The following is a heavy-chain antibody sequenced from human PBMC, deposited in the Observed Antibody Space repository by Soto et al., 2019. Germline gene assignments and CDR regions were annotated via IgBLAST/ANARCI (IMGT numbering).Heavy chain of an antibody. CDR2: IYHSGST. CDR1: GGSISSGGYS. CDR3: ARVPSP. J-gene: IGHJ5*02. Sequence: QLQLQESGSGLVKPSQTLSLTCAVSGGSISSGGYSWSWIRQPPGKGLEWIGYIYHSGSTYYNPSLKSRVPPSVDRSTHHFSLTLSSVTAADTAVYYCARVPSPWGQGTLVTVSS. V-gene: IGHV4-30-2*01.